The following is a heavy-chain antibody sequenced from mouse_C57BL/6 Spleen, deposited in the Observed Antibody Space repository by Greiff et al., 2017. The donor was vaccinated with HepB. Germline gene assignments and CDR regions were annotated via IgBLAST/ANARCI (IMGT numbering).Heavy chain of an antibody. D-gene: IGHD2-5*01. J-gene: IGHJ4*01. CDR2: INYDGSST. CDR1: GFTFSDYY. Sequence: EVKVVESEGGLVQPGSSMKLSCTASGFTFSDYYMAWVRQVPEKGLEWVANINYDGSSTYYLDSLKSRFIISRDNAKNILYLQMSSLKSEDTATYYCARERSNPYYYAMDYWGQGTSVTVSS. CDR3: ARERSNPYYYAMDY. V-gene: IGHV5-16*01.